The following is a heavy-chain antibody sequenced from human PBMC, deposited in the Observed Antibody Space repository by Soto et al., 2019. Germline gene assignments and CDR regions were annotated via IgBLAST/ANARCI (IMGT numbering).Heavy chain of an antibody. V-gene: IGHV5-51*01. CDR3: ARWNYGPTY. J-gene: IGHJ4*02. CDR2: IFPGDSDT. D-gene: IGHD1-7*01. Sequence: PGASLKISCRASGYSFPNYWIGWVRQMPGKGLEWMGIIFPGDSDTRYSPSFQGQVTISADESITTAYLQWNTLKASDTAMYYCARWNYGPTYRGQGTLVTVSS. CDR1: GYSFPNYW.